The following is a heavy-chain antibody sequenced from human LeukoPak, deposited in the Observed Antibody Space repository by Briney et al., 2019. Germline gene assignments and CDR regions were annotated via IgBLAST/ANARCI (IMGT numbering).Heavy chain of an antibody. CDR3: AKDSEPALGTVYMDG. J-gene: IGHJ6*03. CDR2: ISNFGDII. V-gene: IGHV3-48*03. Sequence: GGSLRLSCAASGFTFSSYAMHWVRQAPGKGLEWISHISNFGDIIHYADSVEGRFTISRDNDKNSIYLQMNSLRAEDTAVYYRAKDSEPALGTVYMDGLGKGTTVTISS. CDR1: GFTFSSYA. D-gene: IGHD1-26*01.